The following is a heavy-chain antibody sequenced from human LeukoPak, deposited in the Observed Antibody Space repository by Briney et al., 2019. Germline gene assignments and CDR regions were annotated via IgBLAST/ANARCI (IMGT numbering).Heavy chain of an antibody. Sequence: GGSLRLSCAASGFTFSSYWMHWVRQAPGKGLVWVSRINSDGSSTSYADSVKGRFTISRDNAKNTLYLQMNSLRAEDTAVYYCARGHYDYVWGSYRIYYYYMDVWGKGTTVTVSS. V-gene: IGHV3-74*01. CDR2: INSDGSST. CDR1: GFTFSSYW. CDR3: ARGHYDYVWGSYRIYYYYMDV. D-gene: IGHD3-16*02. J-gene: IGHJ6*03.